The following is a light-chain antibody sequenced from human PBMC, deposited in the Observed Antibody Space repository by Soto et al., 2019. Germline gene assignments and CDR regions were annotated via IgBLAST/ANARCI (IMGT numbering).Light chain of an antibody. CDR2: EVS. CDR3: SSYTASSTLL. J-gene: IGLJ1*01. CDR1: SSDVGGYNY. Sequence: QSVLTQPASVSGSPGQSITISCTGTSSDVGGYNYVSWSQQHPGKAPKLLISEVSNRPSGVSNRFSGSKSGNTASLTISGVQADDEADYYCSSYTASSTLLFGTGTKVTVL. V-gene: IGLV2-14*03.